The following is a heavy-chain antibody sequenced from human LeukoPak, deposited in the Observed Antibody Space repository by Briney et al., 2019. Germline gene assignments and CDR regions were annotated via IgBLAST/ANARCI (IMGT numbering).Heavy chain of an antibody. D-gene: IGHD1-7*01. CDR1: GFTFNSYW. CDR3: ARDWNYSIDY. Sequence: AGGSLRLSCAASGFTFNSYWMTWVRQAPGKGLEWVANIRQDGSIGYYVDSVKGRFTVSRDNAKNSLYLHLSSLRAEDTAVYYCARDWNYSIDYWGQGTLVTVSS. J-gene: IGHJ4*02. CDR2: IRQDGSIG. V-gene: IGHV3-7*01.